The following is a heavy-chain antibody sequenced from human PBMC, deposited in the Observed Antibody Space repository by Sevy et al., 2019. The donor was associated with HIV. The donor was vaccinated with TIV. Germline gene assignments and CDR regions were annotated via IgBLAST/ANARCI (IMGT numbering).Heavy chain of an antibody. D-gene: IGHD6-19*01. CDR3: ARVTAVADLYFDY. CDR2: IRNKPNIYTT. CDR1: GFTFSDYY. Sequence: GESLKISCATSGFTFSDYYMDWVRQAPGKGLEWVGRIRNKPNIYTTEYAASVKGRFNISRDDSKNSLYLQMNSLKTEDMAVYYCARVTAVADLYFDYWGQGTLVTVSS. V-gene: IGHV3-72*01. J-gene: IGHJ4*02.